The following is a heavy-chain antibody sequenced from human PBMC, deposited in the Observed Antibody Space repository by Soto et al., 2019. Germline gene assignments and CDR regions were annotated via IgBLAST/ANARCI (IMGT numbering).Heavy chain of an antibody. D-gene: IGHD2-2*01. CDR2: INHSGST. CDR3: ARGGEDIVVVPAAEYDAFDI. J-gene: IGHJ3*02. Sequence: SETLSLTCAVYGGSFSCYYWSWIRQPPGKGLEWIGEINHSGSTNYNPSLKSRVTISVDTSKNQFSLKLSSVTAADTAVYYCARGGEDIVVVPAAEYDAFDIWGQGTMVTVSS. V-gene: IGHV4-34*01. CDR1: GGSFSCYY.